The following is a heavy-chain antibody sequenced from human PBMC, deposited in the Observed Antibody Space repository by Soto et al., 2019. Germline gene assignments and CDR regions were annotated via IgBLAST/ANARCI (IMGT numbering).Heavy chain of an antibody. J-gene: IGHJ4*02. CDR1: GGSFSGYY. CDR2: INHSGST. V-gene: IGHV4-34*01. D-gene: IGHD6-19*01. CDR3: AKGRPWLAIYYDY. Sequence: PSETLSLTCAVYGGSFSGYYWSWIRQPPGKGLEWIGEINHSGSTNYNPSLKSRVTISVDTSKNQFSLKLSSVTAADTAVYYCAKGRPWLAIYYDYWGQGTLVTVSS.